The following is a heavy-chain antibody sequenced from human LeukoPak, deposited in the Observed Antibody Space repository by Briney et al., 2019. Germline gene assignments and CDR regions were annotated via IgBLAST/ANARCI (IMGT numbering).Heavy chain of an antibody. V-gene: IGHV4-38-2*02. D-gene: IGHD6-13*01. CDR3: ARERDYSSSWYNWFDP. CDR1: GYSISSAYY. CDR2: MYHSGST. J-gene: IGHJ5*02. Sequence: SETLSLTCSVSGYSISSAYYWGWIRHPPGKGLEWIGTMYHSGSTNYNPSLKSRVTISVDTSKNQFSLKLSSVTAADTAVYYCARERDYSSSWYNWFDPWGQGTLVTVSS.